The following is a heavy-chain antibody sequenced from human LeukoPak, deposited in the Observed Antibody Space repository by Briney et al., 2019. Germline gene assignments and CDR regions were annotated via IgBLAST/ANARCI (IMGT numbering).Heavy chain of an antibody. CDR1: GFTFSSYG. V-gene: IGHV3-33*01. CDR2: IWYDGSNK. CDR3: ARDAGDTAMVNYFDY. D-gene: IGHD5-18*01. J-gene: IGHJ4*02. Sequence: GGSLRLSCAASGFTFSSYGMHWVRQAPGKGLEWVAVIWYDGSNKYYADSVKGRFTISRDNSKNTLYLQMNSLRAEDMAVYYCARDAGDTAMVNYFDYWGQGTLVTVSS.